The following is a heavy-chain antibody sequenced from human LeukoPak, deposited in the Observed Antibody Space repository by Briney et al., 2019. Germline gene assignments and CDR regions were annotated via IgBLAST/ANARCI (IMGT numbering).Heavy chain of an antibody. V-gene: IGHV3-23*01. D-gene: IGHD3-10*01. J-gene: IGHJ5*02. CDR2: VSGYGGRT. CDR1: GFTFSSYG. CDR3: AKDMYYYGSGSYYRPIRWFDP. Sequence: PGESLRLSCTASGFTFSSYGMNWVRQAPAKGLELVSTVSGYGGRTFYGDSVKGRFSISRDISKNTLYLQMNSLRAGDTAVYYCAKDMYYYGSGSYYRPIRWFDPWGQGTLVTVSS.